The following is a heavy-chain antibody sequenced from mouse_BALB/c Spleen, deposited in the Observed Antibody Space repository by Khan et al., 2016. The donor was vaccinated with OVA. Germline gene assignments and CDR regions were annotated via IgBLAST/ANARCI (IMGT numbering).Heavy chain of an antibody. J-gene: IGHJ3*01. CDR2: IDPENGNT. V-gene: IGHV14-1*02. Sequence: EVQLQQSGAELVRPGALVKLSCKASGFNIKDYYIHWVKQRPEQGLEWIGGIDPENGNTIYDPKFQGKASIKDNTSSNTAYLQLSSHTSVDTAVYYCTRDGYSPWFAYGGQGTLVTVSA. D-gene: IGHD2-3*01. CDR1: GFNIKDYY. CDR3: TRDGYSPWFAY.